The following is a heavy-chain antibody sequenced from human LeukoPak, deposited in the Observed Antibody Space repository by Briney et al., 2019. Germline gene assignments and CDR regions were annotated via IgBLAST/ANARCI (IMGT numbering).Heavy chain of an antibody. D-gene: IGHD3-3*01. J-gene: IGHJ4*02. CDR2: IYPGDSDT. CDR3: ARHEDDFWSGPDY. Sequence: GESLKISCKGSGYSFTNYWIGWVRQMPGKGLEWMGIIYPGDSDTRYSPSFQGQVIISADKSITTAYLQWSSLKASDTAMYYCARHEDDFWSGPDYWGQGTLVTVSS. CDR1: GYSFTNYW. V-gene: IGHV5-51*01.